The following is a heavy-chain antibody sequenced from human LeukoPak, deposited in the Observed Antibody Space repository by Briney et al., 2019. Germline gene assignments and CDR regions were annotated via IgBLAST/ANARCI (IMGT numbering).Heavy chain of an antibody. D-gene: IGHD2-2*01. CDR3: ARDRGYCSSTSCYSWFDP. Sequence: SETLSLTCTVSGGSISSSSYYWGWIRQPPGKGLEWIGYIYYSGSTYYNPSLKSRVTISVDTSKNQFSLKLSSVTAADTAVYYCARDRGYCSSTSCYSWFDPWGQGTLVTVSS. CDR2: IYYSGST. V-gene: IGHV4-30-4*08. J-gene: IGHJ5*02. CDR1: GGSISSSSYY.